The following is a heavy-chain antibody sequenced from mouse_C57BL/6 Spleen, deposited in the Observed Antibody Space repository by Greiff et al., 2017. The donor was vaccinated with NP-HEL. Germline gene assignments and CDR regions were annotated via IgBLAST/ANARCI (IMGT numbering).Heavy chain of an antibody. V-gene: IGHV1-80*01. Sequence: QVQLKESGAELVKPGASVKISCKASGYAFSSYWMNWVKQRPGKGLEWIGQIYPGDGDTNYNGKFKGKATLTADKSSSTAYMQLSSLTSEDSAVYFCARRSSGYWFAYWGQGTLVTVSA. J-gene: IGHJ3*01. CDR2: IYPGDGDT. CDR3: ARRSSGYWFAY. CDR1: GYAFSSYW. D-gene: IGHD3-2*02.